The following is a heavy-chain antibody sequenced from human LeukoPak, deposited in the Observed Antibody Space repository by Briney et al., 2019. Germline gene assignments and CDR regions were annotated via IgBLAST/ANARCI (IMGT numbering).Heavy chain of an antibody. CDR3: ARDQIMIRGAYFDY. CDR1: GFTFSNYG. CDR2: IRSDGSTK. V-gene: IGHV3-30*02. Sequence: PGGSLRLSCVASGFTFSNYGMHWVRQAPGKGLEWVAFIRSDGSTKYSADSVKGRFTISRENSKNTLYLQMNSLRAEDTAVYYCARDQIMIRGAYFDYWGQGTLVTVSS. D-gene: IGHD3-10*01. J-gene: IGHJ4*02.